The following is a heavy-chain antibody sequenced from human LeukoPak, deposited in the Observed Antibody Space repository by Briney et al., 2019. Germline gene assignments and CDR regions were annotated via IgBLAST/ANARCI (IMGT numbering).Heavy chain of an antibody. D-gene: IGHD3-10*01. CDR3: ARDRASGSPNWFDP. Sequence: GASVKVSCKASGYTFTGYYMHWVRQAPGQGLEWMGWINPNSGGTNYAQKFQGRVTMTRDTSISTAYMELSRLRSDDTAVYYCARDRASGSPNWFDPWGQGTLVTVSS. CDR1: GYTFTGYY. J-gene: IGHJ5*02. CDR2: INPNSGGT. V-gene: IGHV1-2*02.